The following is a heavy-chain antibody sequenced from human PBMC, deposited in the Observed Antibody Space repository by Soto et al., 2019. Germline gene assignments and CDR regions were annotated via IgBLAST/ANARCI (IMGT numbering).Heavy chain of an antibody. D-gene: IGHD6-19*01. V-gene: IGHV4-59*01. CDR3: VRSLVHQWLVHDAYDI. CDR2: IYYSGTT. Sequence: QVQLQESGPGLVKPSETLSLTCTVSGDSISSSYWAWIRQSPGKGLEWIAYIYYSGTTNYNPSLESRASISMDTSKNQFSLRLTSVTAADTAVYYCVRSLVHQWLVHDAYDIWGQGTLVTVSS. J-gene: IGHJ3*02. CDR1: GDSISSSY.